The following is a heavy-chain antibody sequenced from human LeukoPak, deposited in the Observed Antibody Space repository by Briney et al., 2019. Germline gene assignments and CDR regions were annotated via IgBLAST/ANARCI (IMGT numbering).Heavy chain of an antibody. Sequence: SVKVSCKASGGTFSSYAISWVRQSPGQGLEWMGGIIPIFGTANYAQKFQGRVTITADESTSTAYMELSSLRSEDTAVYYCARCKCSSTSCYGGGYYYGMDVWGKGTTVTVSS. CDR2: IIPIFGTA. V-gene: IGHV1-69*01. D-gene: IGHD2-2*01. J-gene: IGHJ6*04. CDR3: ARCKCSSTSCYGGGYYYGMDV. CDR1: GGTFSSYA.